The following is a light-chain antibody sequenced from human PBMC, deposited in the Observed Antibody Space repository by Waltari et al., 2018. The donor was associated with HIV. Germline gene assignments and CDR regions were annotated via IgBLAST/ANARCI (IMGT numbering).Light chain of an antibody. V-gene: IGKV3-11*01. Sequence: EIVLTQSPATLSLSPGDRATLSCRASRTVSYQLAWYQQKPGQAPRLLIYDTFNRATGIPARFSGSGSETDFTLTISSLQPEDFAVYYCQRRLSWPLTFGGGTKVDIK. CDR2: DTF. CDR1: RTVSYQ. J-gene: IGKJ4*01. CDR3: QRRLSWPLT.